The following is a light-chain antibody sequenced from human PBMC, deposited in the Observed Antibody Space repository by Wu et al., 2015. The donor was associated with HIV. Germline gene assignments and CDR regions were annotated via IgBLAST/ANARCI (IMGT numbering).Light chain of an antibody. J-gene: IGKJ1*01. CDR2: AVS. CDR1: QGIRDD. V-gene: IGKV1-6*01. CDR3: LQYYSYPRT. Sequence: ALQMTQSPSSLSASVGDRVTITCRASQGIRDDLGWYQQKPGKAPKLLISAVSRLQSGVPSRFSGSGSGTQFTLTITSLQPEDFATYYCLQYYSYPRTFGQGTKAEIK.